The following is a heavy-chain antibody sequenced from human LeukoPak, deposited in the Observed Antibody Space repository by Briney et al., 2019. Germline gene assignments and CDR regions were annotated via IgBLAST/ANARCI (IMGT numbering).Heavy chain of an antibody. Sequence: SETRSFTGTVFGGAFSSSYWSWIGKSAGKGLEWFGRIYIRGITHYTPSLKSRVTMSVDASKNQFSLKLSSVTAADTAVYYCARDGYDFWSGYQPRYGMDVWGQGTTVTVSS. CDR2: IYIRGIT. J-gene: IGHJ6*02. V-gene: IGHV4-4*07. CDR1: GGAFSSSY. CDR3: ARDGYDFWSGYQPRYGMDV. D-gene: IGHD3-3*01.